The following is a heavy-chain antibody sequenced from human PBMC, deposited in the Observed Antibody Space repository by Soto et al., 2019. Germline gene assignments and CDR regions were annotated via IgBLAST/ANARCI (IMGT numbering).Heavy chain of an antibody. CDR1: GFTFSDSA. D-gene: IGHD3-22*01. Sequence: GGSLRLSCAASGFTFSDSAMHWVRQASGKGLEWVGHIRSKANNYATAYAATLKGRFTISRDDSKNTAYLQMNSLKTEDTALYYCTRLDYDSRGRDYYYAMDVWGPGTTVTVSS. CDR3: TRLDYDSRGRDYYYAMDV. CDR2: IRSKANNYAT. V-gene: IGHV3-73*01. J-gene: IGHJ6*02.